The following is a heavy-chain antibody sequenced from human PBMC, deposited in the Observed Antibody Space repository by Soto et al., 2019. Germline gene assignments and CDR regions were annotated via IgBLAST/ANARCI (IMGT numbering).Heavy chain of an antibody. V-gene: IGHV3-23*01. D-gene: IGHD3-22*01. Sequence: PGGSLRLSCVASGFPFSNYYMDWVRQAPGKGLEWVAVISGSEDNIHYADSVKGRFTISRDNSKNTLVLQMNSLSAEDTAVYYCAKDTYYYDRSGYYTYDYWGQGT. J-gene: IGHJ4*02. CDR1: GFPFSNYY. CDR2: ISGSEDNI. CDR3: AKDTYYYDRSGYYTYDY.